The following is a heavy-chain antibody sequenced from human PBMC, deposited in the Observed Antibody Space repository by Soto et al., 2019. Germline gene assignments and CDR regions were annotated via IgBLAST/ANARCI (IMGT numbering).Heavy chain of an antibody. CDR1: GVTFTTHE. J-gene: IGHJ4*02. Sequence: QVQLVQSGAEVRKTGSSVKVSCRAYGVTFTTHEFSWVRQAPGQGPEWMGGITPIFGTTKYAPKFQSRVTITADESTSTVYMELRSLRSDDTDVYYCARDQYRHGSGTYYVTGWDHWGQGTLVTVSS. V-gene: IGHV1-69*01. D-gene: IGHD3-10*01. CDR2: ITPIFGTT. CDR3: ARDQYRHGSGTYYVTGWDH.